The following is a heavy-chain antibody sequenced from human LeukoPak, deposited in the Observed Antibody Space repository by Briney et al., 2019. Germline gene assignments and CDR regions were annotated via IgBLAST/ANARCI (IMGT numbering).Heavy chain of an antibody. V-gene: IGHV4-61*05. CDR2: IYYSGST. CDR3: ARGSGYSYGPYDY. CDR1: GGSISSSSYY. Sequence: SETLSLTCTVSGGSISSSSYYWGWIRQPPGKGLEWIGYIYYSGSTNYYPSLESRVTISVDTSKNQFSLKLSSVTAADTAVYYCARGSGYSYGPYDYWGQGTLVTVSS. J-gene: IGHJ4*02. D-gene: IGHD5-18*01.